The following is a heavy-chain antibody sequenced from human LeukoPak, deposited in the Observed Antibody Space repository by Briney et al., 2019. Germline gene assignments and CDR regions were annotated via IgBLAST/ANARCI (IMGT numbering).Heavy chain of an antibody. CDR2: TSYDGSNK. Sequence: PGRSLRLSCAASGFTLSSYGMHWVRQAPGKGLEWVAVTSYDGSNKYYADSVKGRFTISRDNSKNTLYLQMNSLRAEDTAVYYCAKDGGSGSYSDHWGQGTLVTVSS. CDR3: AKDGGSGSYSDH. J-gene: IGHJ4*02. CDR1: GFTLSSYG. V-gene: IGHV3-30*18. D-gene: IGHD3-10*01.